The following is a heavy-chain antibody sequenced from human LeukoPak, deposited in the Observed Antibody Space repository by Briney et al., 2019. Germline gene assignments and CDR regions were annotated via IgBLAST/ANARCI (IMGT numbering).Heavy chain of an antibody. Sequence: GGSLRLSCAASGFTSSSYAMSWVRQAPGKGLEWVSALSGSGGSTYYVDSVKGRFTISRDNSKNTLYLQMNSLRIEDTAVYYCAIRYFDWMGFDYWGQGTLVTVSS. J-gene: IGHJ4*02. CDR3: AIRYFDWMGFDY. V-gene: IGHV3-23*01. CDR1: GFTSSSYA. D-gene: IGHD3-9*01. CDR2: LSGSGGST.